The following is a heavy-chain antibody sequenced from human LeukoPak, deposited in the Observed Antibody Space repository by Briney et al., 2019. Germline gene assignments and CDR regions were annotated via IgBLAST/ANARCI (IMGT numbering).Heavy chain of an antibody. J-gene: IGHJ6*04. CDR1: GFTFGDYP. D-gene: IGHD3-10*02. V-gene: IGHV3-49*04. Sequence: GRSLRLSCTASGFTFGDYPMGWVRQAPGKGLEWVGFIRSKAYGGTTEYAASVKGRFTISRDNAKNSLYLQMNSLRAEDTAVYYCAELGITMIGGVWGKGTTVTISS. CDR3: AELGITMIGGV. CDR2: IRSKAYGGTT.